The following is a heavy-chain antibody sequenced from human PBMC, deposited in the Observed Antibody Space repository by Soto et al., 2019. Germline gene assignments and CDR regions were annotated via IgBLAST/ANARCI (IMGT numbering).Heavy chain of an antibody. CDR1: GFTFSTYA. J-gene: IGHJ4*02. CDR2: ISSNGGSS. D-gene: IGHD3-16*01. CDR3: AKDHWGSY. V-gene: IGHV3-23*01. Sequence: QPGGSLRLSCAASGFTFSTYAMSWVRQAPGKGLEWVSAISSNGGSSYYADSVKGRFTISRDNSKNTLYLQMNSLRAEDTALYYCAKDHWGSYSGQGTLVTVSS.